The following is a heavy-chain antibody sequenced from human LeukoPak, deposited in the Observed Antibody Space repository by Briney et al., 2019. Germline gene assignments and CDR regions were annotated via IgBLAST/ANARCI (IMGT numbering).Heavy chain of an antibody. J-gene: IGHJ6*02. CDR2: INHSGST. CDR3: ARVAGRGVIRSALPYYYYYGMDV. CDR1: GGSFSGYY. Sequence: SETLSLTCAVYGGSFSGYYWSWIRQPPGKGLEWMGEINHSGSTNYNPSLKSRVTISVDTSKNQFSLKLSSVTAADTAVYYCARVAGRGVIRSALPYYYYYGMDVWGQGATVTVSS. V-gene: IGHV4-34*01. D-gene: IGHD3-10*01.